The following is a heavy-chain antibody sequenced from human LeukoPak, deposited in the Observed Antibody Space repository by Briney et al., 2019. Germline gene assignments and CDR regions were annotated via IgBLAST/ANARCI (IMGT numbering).Heavy chain of an antibody. D-gene: IGHD2-2*01. CDR2: ISYDGSNK. J-gene: IGHJ1*01. CDR3: AKDRRDIEVVPAASEVEQFYFQH. V-gene: IGHV3-30*18. Sequence: GGSLRLSCAASGFTFSSYGMHWVRQAPGKGLEWVAVISYDGSNKYYADSVKGRFTISRDNSKNTLYLQMNSLRAEDTAVYYCAKDRRDIEVVPAASEVEQFYFQHWGQGTLVTVSS. CDR1: GFTFSSYG.